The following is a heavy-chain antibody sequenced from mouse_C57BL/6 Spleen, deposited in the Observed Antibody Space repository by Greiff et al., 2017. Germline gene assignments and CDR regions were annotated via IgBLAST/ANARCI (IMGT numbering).Heavy chain of an antibody. Sequence: QVTLKESGPGILQSSQTLSLTCSFSGFSLSTSGMGVSWIRQPSGKGLEWLAHIYWDDDKRYNPSLKSRPTISKDTSRNQAFLKITSMDTADTATYYCARTYPREERRAMDYWGQGTSVTVSS. D-gene: IGHD2-14*01. V-gene: IGHV8-12*01. CDR3: ARTYPREERRAMDY. CDR2: IYWDDDK. J-gene: IGHJ4*01. CDR1: GFSLSTSGMG.